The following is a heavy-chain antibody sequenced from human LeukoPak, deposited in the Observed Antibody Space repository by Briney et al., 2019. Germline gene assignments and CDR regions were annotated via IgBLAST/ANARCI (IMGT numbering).Heavy chain of an antibody. CDR1: GGSISSYY. J-gene: IGHJ3*02. V-gene: IGHV4-59*08. D-gene: IGHD3-9*01. CDR3: ARGDPPDILTGRGNAFDI. CDR2: IYYSGST. Sequence: SETLSLTCTVSGGSISSYYWSWIRQPPGKELEWIGYIYYSGSTNYNPSLKSRVTISVYTSKNQFSLKLSSVTAADTAVYYCARGDPPDILTGRGNAFDIWGQGTMVTVSS.